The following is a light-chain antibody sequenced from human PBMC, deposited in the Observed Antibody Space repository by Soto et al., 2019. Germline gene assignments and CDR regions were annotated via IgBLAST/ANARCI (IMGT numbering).Light chain of an antibody. CDR2: DVN. CDR3: SSYTISSTPH. J-gene: IGLJ1*01. CDR1: SSDVGSFNY. Sequence: QSVLTQPASVSGSPGQSITISCTGTSSDVGSFNYVSWYQHHPGKAPKLIIYDVNNRPSGVSNRFSGSKSGKTASLTISGLQAEDEADYYCSSYTISSTPHFGTGTKVTVL. V-gene: IGLV2-14*01.